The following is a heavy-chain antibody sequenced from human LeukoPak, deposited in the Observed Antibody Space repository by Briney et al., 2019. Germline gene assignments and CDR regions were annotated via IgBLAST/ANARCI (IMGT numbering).Heavy chain of an antibody. J-gene: IGHJ5*02. D-gene: IGHD2-2*01. V-gene: IGHV4-34*01. CDR2: INARGDT. CDR1: GWSFNDYY. CDR3: ARGQVPAARGYNWFDP. Sequence: SETLSLTCAVYGWSFNDYYWNWLRQPPGKGLEWIGEINARGDTNFNPSLKSRVTISVDTSKSQFSLRLTSMIAADTAVYYCARGQVPAARGYNWFDPWGQGTLVTVSS.